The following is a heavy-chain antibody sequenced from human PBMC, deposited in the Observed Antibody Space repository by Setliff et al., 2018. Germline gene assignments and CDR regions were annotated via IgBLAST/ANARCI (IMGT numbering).Heavy chain of an antibody. Sequence: GGSLRLSCAASGFTFSSYSMNWVHQAPGKGLEWVSYISSSSSTIYYADSVKGRFTISRDNAKNSLYLQMNSLRAEDTAVYYCARSRGGSGYSGYFDYWGQGTLVTV. CDR1: GFTFSSYS. J-gene: IGHJ4*02. CDR2: ISSSSSTI. D-gene: IGHD3-22*01. V-gene: IGHV3-48*04. CDR3: ARSRGGSGYSGYFDY.